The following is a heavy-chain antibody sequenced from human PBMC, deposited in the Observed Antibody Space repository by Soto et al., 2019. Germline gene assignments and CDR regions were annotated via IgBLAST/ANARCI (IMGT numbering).Heavy chain of an antibody. CDR1: GGSISSGGYY. CDR3: KNQFSLKLSSVTAADTAVYYCARGVLH. V-gene: IGHV4-31*01. D-gene: IGHD1-26*01. J-gene: IGHJ4*02. Sequence: QVQLQESGPGLVKPSQTLSLTCTVSGGSISSGGYYWSWIRQHPGKGLEWLGSTHYSESTSYNPRAKGREVIGVIEYIGSPYNNPSLKSRVTISVDTSKNQFSLKLSSVTAADTAVYYCARGVLHWGQGTLVTVSS. CDR2: THYSEST.